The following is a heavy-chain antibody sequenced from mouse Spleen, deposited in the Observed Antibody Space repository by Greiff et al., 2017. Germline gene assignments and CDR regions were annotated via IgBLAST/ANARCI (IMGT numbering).Heavy chain of an antibody. V-gene: IGHV5-6-5*01. CDR3: ARRGRTWYFDV. CDR1: GFTFSSYA. CDR2: ISSGGST. J-gene: IGHJ1*01. Sequence: EVMLVESGGGLVQPGGSLKLSCAASGFTFSSYAMSWVRQTPEKRLEWVASISSGGSTYYPDSVKGRFTISRDNARNILYLQMSSLRSEDTAMYYCARRGRTWYFDVWGAGTTVTVSS. D-gene: IGHD3-3*01.